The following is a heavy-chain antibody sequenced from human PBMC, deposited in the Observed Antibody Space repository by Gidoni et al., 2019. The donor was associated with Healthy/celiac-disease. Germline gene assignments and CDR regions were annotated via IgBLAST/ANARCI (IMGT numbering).Heavy chain of an antibody. CDR3: ASRSSRPVVPAAGAEGHFDY. D-gene: IGHD2-2*01. CDR2: SYYSGST. J-gene: IGHJ4*02. V-gene: IGHV4-31*11. Sequence: QVQLQESGQGVVKASQTRSLTCDVSGGSISSGGYQWSWIRQHPGKGLEWIGYSYYSGSTYYNPSLKSRVTISVDTSKNQFSLKLSSVTAADTAVYYCASRSSRPVVPAAGAEGHFDYWGQGTLVTVSS. CDR1: GGSISSGGYQ.